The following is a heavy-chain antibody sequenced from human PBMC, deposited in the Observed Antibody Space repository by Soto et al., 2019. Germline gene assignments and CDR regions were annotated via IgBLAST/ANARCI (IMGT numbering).Heavy chain of an antibody. D-gene: IGHD3-22*01. Sequence: GLDLAWLALIYWDDDKRYSPSLKSRLTITKDTSKNQVVLTMTNMDPVDTGTYYCAHSPSRYYYDTSGYPYDTFDIWGQGTMVTVSS. CDR3: AHSPSRYYYDTSGYPYDTFDI. CDR2: IYWDDDK. V-gene: IGHV2-5*02. J-gene: IGHJ3*02.